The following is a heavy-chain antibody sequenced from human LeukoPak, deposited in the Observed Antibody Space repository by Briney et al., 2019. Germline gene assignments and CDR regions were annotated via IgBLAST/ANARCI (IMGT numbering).Heavy chain of an antibody. CDR2: IKQDGSEK. J-gene: IGHJ4*02. D-gene: IGHD5-18*01. V-gene: IGHV3-7*01. CDR1: GFTFSSYW. Sequence: GGSLRLSCAASGFTFSSYWMSWVRQAPGKGLEWVANIKQDGSEKYYVDSVKGRFTISRDNAKNSLYLQMNSLRADDTAVYYCARDRYSYGYAGLGYWGQGTLVTVSS. CDR3: ARDRYSYGYAGLGY.